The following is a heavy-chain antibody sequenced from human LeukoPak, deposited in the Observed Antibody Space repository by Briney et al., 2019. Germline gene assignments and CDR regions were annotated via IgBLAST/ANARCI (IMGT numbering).Heavy chain of an antibody. CDR1: GFTFSDYY. J-gene: IGHJ4*02. CDR3: ARVKVGTTNRFDY. Sequence: GGSLRLSCAASGFTFSDYYMTWIRQAPGKWLECVSYISSSSDYTNYPDSVKGRFTISRDNAKNSLYLQMNSLRAEDTALYYCARVKVGTTNRFDYWGQGTLVTVSS. CDR2: ISSSSDYT. V-gene: IGHV3-11*05. D-gene: IGHD1-26*01.